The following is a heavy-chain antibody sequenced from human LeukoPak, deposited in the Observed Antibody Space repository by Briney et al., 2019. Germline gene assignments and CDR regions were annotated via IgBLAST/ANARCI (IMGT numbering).Heavy chain of an antibody. Sequence: PGGSLRLSCAASGFASGFTFSDYAVSWVRQAPGKGLEWVSGITGSGSSTFYADSVKGRLTISRDNSKNTLYLQLSRLRAEDTAVYYCAKDLIGATVAMFDYWGQGTLVTVSS. J-gene: IGHJ4*02. CDR3: AKDLIGATVAMFDY. CDR2: ITGSGSST. D-gene: IGHD4-11*01. V-gene: IGHV3-23*01. CDR1: GFTFSDYA.